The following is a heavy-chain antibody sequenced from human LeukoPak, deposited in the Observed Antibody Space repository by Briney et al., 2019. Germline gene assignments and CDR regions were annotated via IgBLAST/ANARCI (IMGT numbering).Heavy chain of an antibody. CDR1: GFTFSSYA. V-gene: IGHV3-23*01. Sequence: GGSLRLSCAASGFTFSSYAMSWVRQPPGKGLEWVSTIIGSGGMTYYAGFVKGRFTISRDNSKNTLYLQMNSLRAEDTAVYYCAKTNLYYDSSGYYSNYFDYWGQGTLVTVSS. D-gene: IGHD3-22*01. CDR2: IIGSGGMT. CDR3: AKTNLYYDSSGYYSNYFDY. J-gene: IGHJ4*02.